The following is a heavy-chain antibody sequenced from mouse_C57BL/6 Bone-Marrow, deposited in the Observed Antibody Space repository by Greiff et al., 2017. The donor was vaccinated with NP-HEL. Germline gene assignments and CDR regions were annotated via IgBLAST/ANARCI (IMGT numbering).Heavy chain of an antibody. CDR3: ARDPNYYGTVFAY. V-gene: IGHV5-4*01. J-gene: IGHJ3*01. Sequence: DVQLVESGGGLVKPGGSLKLSCAASGFTFSSYAMSWVRQTPEKRLEWVATISDGGSYTYYPDNVKGRFTISRDNAKNNLYLQMSHLKSEDTAMYYCARDPNYYGTVFAYWGQGTLVTVSA. CDR1: GFTFSSYA. D-gene: IGHD1-1*01. CDR2: ISDGGSYT.